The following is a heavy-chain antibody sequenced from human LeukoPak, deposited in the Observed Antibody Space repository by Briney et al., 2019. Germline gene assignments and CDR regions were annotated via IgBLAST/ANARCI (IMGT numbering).Heavy chain of an antibody. D-gene: IGHD6-13*01. Sequence: ASVKVSCKASGYTFTSYDFNWVRQATGQGLEWMGWMNPNSGNTGYAQKFQGRVTMTRNTSISTAYMELSSLRSEDTAVYYCARIRDSSSWYLYYYYMDVWGKGTTVTVSS. CDR1: GYTFTSYD. J-gene: IGHJ6*03. V-gene: IGHV1-8*01. CDR2: MNPNSGNT. CDR3: ARIRDSSSWYLYYYYMDV.